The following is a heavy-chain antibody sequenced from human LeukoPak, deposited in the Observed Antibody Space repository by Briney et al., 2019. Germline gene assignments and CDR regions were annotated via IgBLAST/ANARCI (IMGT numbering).Heavy chain of an antibody. V-gene: IGHV4-38-2*02. CDR1: GYSINNGYY. CDR3: ARRITMVRDFDY. CDR2: IYHSGNT. Sequence: SETLSLTCTVSGYSINNGYYWGWIRQPPGKGLEWIGSIYHSGNTYYNPSLKSRVTISVDTSKNQFSLKLSSVTAADTAVYYCARRITMVRDFDYWGQGTLVTVSS. D-gene: IGHD3-10*01. J-gene: IGHJ4*02.